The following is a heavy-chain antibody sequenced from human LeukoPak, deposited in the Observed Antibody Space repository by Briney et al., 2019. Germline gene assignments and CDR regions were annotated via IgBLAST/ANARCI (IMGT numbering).Heavy chain of an antibody. Sequence: GGSLRLSCAASGFTFSSYAMHWVRQAPGKGLEWVAVISYDGSNKYYADSVKGRFTISRDNAKNSLYLQMNSLRAEDTAVYYCARDRTTSLNWFDPWGQGTLVTVSS. V-gene: IGHV3-30*04. D-gene: IGHD1-1*01. CDR3: ARDRTTSLNWFDP. J-gene: IGHJ5*02. CDR2: ISYDGSNK. CDR1: GFTFSSYA.